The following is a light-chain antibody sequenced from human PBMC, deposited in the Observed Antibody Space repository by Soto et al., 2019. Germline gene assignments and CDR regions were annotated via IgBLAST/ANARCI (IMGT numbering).Light chain of an antibody. Sequence: EIELTQSPGTLSLSPGERATLSCRASQSVTGTYLAWYQQKHGQAPRLLIHGASSRASGIPDRFSGSGSGTDFTLTISRLEPEDFAVYFCQQYAISPRTFGQGTKLEIK. J-gene: IGKJ2*01. CDR2: GAS. V-gene: IGKV3-20*01. CDR3: QQYAISPRT. CDR1: QSVTGTY.